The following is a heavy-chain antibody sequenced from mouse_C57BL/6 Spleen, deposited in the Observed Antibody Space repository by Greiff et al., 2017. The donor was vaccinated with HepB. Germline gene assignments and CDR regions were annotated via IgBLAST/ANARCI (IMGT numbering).Heavy chain of an antibody. V-gene: IGHV14-3*01. CDR1: GFTIKNTY. J-gene: IGHJ4*01. Sequence: EVQLQQSVAELVRPGASVKLSCTASGFTIKNTYMHWVKQRPEQGLEWIGRIDPANGNTKYAPKFQGKATITADTSSNRAYLQLSSLTSEDTAIHDCARQAAHTTGAMDYWGQGTAETVSS. D-gene: IGHD1-1*01. CDR3: ARQAAHTTGAMDY. CDR2: IDPANGNT.